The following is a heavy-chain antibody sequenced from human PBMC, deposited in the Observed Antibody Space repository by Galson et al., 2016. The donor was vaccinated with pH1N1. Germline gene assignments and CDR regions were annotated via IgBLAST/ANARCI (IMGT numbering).Heavy chain of an antibody. J-gene: IGHJ3*02. V-gene: IGHV2-5*02. CDR2: IYWDDDK. CDR3: AHREVMITNAFDI. Sequence: PALVKPTQTLTLTCTCSGFSLTSSGMGVGWIRQPPGKALEWLALIYWDDDKRYSPSLKTRLTINKDTSKNQVVLMMTNMDPVDTATYFCAHREVMITNAFDIWGQGTMVTVSS. D-gene: IGHD3-16*01. CDR1: GFSLTSSGMG.